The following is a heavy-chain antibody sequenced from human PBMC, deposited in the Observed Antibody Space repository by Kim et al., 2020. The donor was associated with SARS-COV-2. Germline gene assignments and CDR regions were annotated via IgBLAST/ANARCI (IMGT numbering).Heavy chain of an antibody. CDR3: ARHFGGSGWHDAFDI. Sequence: SETLSLTCTVSGGSISSSSYYWGWIRQPPGKGLEWIGSIYYSGSTYYNPSLKSRVTISVDTSKNQFSLKLSSVTAADTAVYYCARHFGGSGWHDAFDIWGQGTMVTVSS. CDR1: GGSISSSSYY. CDR2: IYYSGST. D-gene: IGHD6-19*01. V-gene: IGHV4-39*01. J-gene: IGHJ3*02.